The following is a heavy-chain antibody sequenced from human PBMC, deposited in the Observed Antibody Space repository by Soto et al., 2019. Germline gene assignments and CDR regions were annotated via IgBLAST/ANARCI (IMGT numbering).Heavy chain of an antibody. Sequence: QVQLQESGPGLVKPSETLSLTCTVSGGSISSYYWSWIRQPPGKGLEWIGYIYYSGSTNYNPSLKSXXTXSXXTSKNQFSLKLSSVTAADTAVYYCARDAGGYYFDYWGQGTLVTVSS. CDR3: ARDAGGYYFDY. D-gene: IGHD3-16*01. CDR1: GGSISSYY. V-gene: IGHV4-59*01. CDR2: IYYSGST. J-gene: IGHJ4*02.